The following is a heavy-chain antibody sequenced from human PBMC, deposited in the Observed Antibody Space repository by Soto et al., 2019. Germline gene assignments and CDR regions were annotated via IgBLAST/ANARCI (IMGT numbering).Heavy chain of an antibody. V-gene: IGHV3-23*01. Sequence: GGSLRLSCAASGFTFSSYAMSWVRQAPGKGLEWVSAISGSDGSTYYTDSVKGRFTISRDNSKITLYLQMNSLRAEDTAVYYCAKATREIITIPQDYWGQETLVTVSS. CDR2: ISGSDGST. J-gene: IGHJ4*02. D-gene: IGHD3-3*01. CDR3: AKATREIITIPQDY. CDR1: GFTFSSYA.